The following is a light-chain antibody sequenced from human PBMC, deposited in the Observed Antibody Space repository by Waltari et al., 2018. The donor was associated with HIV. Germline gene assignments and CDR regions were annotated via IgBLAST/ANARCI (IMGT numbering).Light chain of an antibody. CDR1: SIDVGSYNY. Sequence: QPALTQPRSLSGSPGQSVTIPCTGPSIDVGSYNYDSWYQHHPGKAPNLILYDVSERPSGVPDRFSGSKSGNTASLTISGLQAEDEADYYCCSYAGTYTFVVFGGGTKLTVL. J-gene: IGLJ2*01. V-gene: IGLV2-11*01. CDR3: CSYAGTYTFVV. CDR2: DVS.